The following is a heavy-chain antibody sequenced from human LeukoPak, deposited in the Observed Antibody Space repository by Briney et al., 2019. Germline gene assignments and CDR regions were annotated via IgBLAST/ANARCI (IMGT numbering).Heavy chain of an antibody. Sequence: ASVKVSCKASGYTFTSYDINWVRQATGQGLEWLGWMNPNSGNTGYAQKFQGRVTITRNTSIRPAHMELSSLTSEDTAVYYCARGRDWLRWFDPWGQGTLVTVSS. CDR2: MNPNSGNT. CDR1: GYTFTSYD. V-gene: IGHV1-8*03. CDR3: ARGRDWLRWFDP. D-gene: IGHD3/OR15-3a*01. J-gene: IGHJ5*02.